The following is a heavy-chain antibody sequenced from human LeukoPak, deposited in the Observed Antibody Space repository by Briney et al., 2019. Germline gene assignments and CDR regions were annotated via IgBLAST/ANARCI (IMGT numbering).Heavy chain of an antibody. J-gene: IGHJ6*03. CDR1: GSTFDDYA. CDR2: INWNSGSI. CDR3: AKEIMTAFHYYYMDV. Sequence: PGGSLRLSCAASGSTFDDYAMHWVRQAPGKGLEWVSGINWNSGSIGYADSVKGRFTISRDNGKKLLYLQMNSLRPDDTALYFCAKEIMTAFHYYYMDVWGKGTTVTVSS. V-gene: IGHV3-9*01. D-gene: IGHD3-3*02.